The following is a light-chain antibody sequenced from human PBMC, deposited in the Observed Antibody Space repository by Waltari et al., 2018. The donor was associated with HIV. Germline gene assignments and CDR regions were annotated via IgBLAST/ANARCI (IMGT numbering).Light chain of an antibody. Sequence: QSALTQPASVSGSPGQSITISCTGDTSDIGIYDLVSWYQKYPDKAPRLIMYGVNTRPSGISNRFSGSKSGNTDSLTISALQGDDEADYYCSSYTDSDSLLFGGGTKLTVL. J-gene: IGLJ2*01. CDR3: SSYTDSDSLL. V-gene: IGLV2-14*01. CDR2: GVN. CDR1: TSDIGIYDL.